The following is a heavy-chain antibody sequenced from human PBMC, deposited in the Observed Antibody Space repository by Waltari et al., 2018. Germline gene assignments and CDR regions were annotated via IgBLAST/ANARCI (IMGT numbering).Heavy chain of an antibody. CDR3: ARTYYYDSSGP. CDR2: ISSSSSTI. CDR1: GFTFSSYS. J-gene: IGHJ5*02. Sequence: EVQLVESGGGLVQPGGSLRLSCAASGFTFSSYSMNWVRQAPGKGLEWVSYISSSSSTIYYADSVKGRFTISRDNAKNSLYLQMNSLRAEDTAVYYCARTYYYDSSGPWGQGTLVTVSS. D-gene: IGHD3-22*01. V-gene: IGHV3-48*01.